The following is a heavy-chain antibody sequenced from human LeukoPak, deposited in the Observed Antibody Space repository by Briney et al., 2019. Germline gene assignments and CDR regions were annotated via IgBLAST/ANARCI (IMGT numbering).Heavy chain of an antibody. J-gene: IGHJ4*02. D-gene: IGHD4-17*01. CDR3: ARATVTTTLFDY. CDR1: GYTFTSYA. Sequence: GASVKVSCKASGYTFTSYAMHWVRQAPGQRLEWMGWINAGNGNTKYSQKFQGRVTITKDTSASTAYMELSSLRSEDTAVYYCARATVTTTLFDYWGQGTLVPVSS. CDR2: INAGNGNT. V-gene: IGHV1-3*01.